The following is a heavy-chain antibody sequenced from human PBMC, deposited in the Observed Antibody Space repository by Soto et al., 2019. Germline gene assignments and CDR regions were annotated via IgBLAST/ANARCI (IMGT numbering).Heavy chain of an antibody. CDR1: GYSFTINW. J-gene: IGHJ4*02. Sequence: GESLKISCNGSGYSFTINWIAWVRQMPGKGLEWMGVIYFGDSDTRYSPSFQGQVTISADKSINTAYLQWSGLKASDTAVYYCARHYYGFDSWGQGTPVTVSS. D-gene: IGHD3-22*01. CDR3: ARHYYGFDS. CDR2: IYFGDSDT. V-gene: IGHV5-51*01.